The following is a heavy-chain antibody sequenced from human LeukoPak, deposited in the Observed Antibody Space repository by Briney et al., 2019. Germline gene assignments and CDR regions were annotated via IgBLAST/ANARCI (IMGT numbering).Heavy chain of an antibody. Sequence: RASVKVSCKASGYTFTGYYMHWVRQAPGQGLEWMGWINPNSGGTNYAQKFQGRVTMTRDTSISTAYMELSSLRAEDTAVYYCAGGPKQQLVWGRASNGFDPWGQGTLVTVSS. CDR1: GYTFTGYY. CDR2: INPNSGGT. V-gene: IGHV1-2*02. CDR3: AGGPKQQLVWGRASNGFDP. D-gene: IGHD6-13*01. J-gene: IGHJ5*02.